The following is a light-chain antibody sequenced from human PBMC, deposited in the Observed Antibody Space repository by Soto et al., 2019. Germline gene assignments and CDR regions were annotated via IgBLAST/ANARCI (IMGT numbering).Light chain of an antibody. V-gene: IGLV2-23*01. J-gene: IGLJ2*01. Sequence: QSALTQPASVSGSPGQSITISCTGTSGDVAIFHLVSWYQHHPGKAPQLIISAGSKRPSGVSSRFSGSKSGNTASLTISGLQAEDEADYHCCSHAGSTFVVFGGGTKLTVL. CDR2: AGS. CDR1: SGDVAIFHL. CDR3: CSHAGSTFVV.